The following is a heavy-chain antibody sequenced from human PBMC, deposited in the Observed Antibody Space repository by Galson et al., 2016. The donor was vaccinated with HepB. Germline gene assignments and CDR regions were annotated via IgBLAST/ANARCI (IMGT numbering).Heavy chain of an antibody. J-gene: IGHJ4*02. CDR3: ASAPGATGSDY. V-gene: IGHV3-7*01. D-gene: IGHD1-1*01. CDR2: IKQDGSEK. Sequence: SLRLSCAASGFTFSGYWMTWVRQAPGKGLEWVANIKQDGSEKNYVDSVKGRFTISRDNAKNLVYLQMNSLRAEDTAMYYCASAPGATGSDYWGQGTLVTVSP. CDR1: GFTFSGYW.